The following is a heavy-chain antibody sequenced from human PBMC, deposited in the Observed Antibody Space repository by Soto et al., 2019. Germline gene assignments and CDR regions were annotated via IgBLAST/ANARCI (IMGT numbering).Heavy chain of an antibody. CDR3: ARRGYCTNGVCWDAFDI. V-gene: IGHV4-59*08. D-gene: IGHD2-8*01. CDR1: GGSISSYY. Sequence: SETLSLTCTVSGGSISSYYWSWIRQPPGKGLEWIGYIYYSGTTDYNPSLKSRVAISLDTSKNQFSLKLSSVTAADTAVYYCARRGYCTNGVCWDAFDIWGQGTMVTVSS. CDR2: IYYSGTT. J-gene: IGHJ3*02.